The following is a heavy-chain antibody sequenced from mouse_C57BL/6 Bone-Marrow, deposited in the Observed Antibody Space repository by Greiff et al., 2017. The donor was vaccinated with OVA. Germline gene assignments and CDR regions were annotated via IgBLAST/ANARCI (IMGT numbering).Heavy chain of an antibody. J-gene: IGHJ4*01. CDR3: ARRSYDYGRRDAMDY. CDR1: GFTFSDYG. V-gene: IGHV5-17*01. CDR2: ISSGSSTT. Sequence: DVKLVESGGGLVKPGGSLKLSCAASGFTFSDYGMHWVRQAPEQGLEWVGYISSGSSTTYYADTVQGRFTISRDNAENTLFLQMTSLRSEATAMYYCARRSYDYGRRDAMDYWGQGTSVTVSS. D-gene: IGHD2-4*01.